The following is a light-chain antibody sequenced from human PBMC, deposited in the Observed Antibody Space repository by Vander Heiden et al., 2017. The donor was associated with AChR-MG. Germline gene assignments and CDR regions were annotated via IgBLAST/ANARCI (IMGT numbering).Light chain of an antibody. CDR1: QDISNY. V-gene: IGKV1-33*01. CDR2: DAS. Sequence: DIQMTQSPSSLSASVGDRVTITCQASQDISNYLKWYQQKPGKAPKLPIYDASNLETGVPSRFSGSGSGTDFTFTISSLQPEDIATYYCQQYDNLPLTFGGGTKVEIK. CDR3: QQYDNLPLT. J-gene: IGKJ4*01.